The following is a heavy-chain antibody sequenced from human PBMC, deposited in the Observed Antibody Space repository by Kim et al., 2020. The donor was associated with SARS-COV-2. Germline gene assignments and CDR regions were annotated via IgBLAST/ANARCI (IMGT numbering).Heavy chain of an antibody. J-gene: IGHJ4*02. CDR1: GFTFSNAW. V-gene: IGHV3-15*01. Sequence: GGSLRLSCAASGFTFSNAWMSWVRQAPGKGLEWVGRIKSKTDGGTTDYAAPVKGRFTISRDDSKNTLYLQMNSLKTEDTAVYYCTTAFGYDLWAWDWGQGTLVTVSS. CDR2: IKSKTDGGTT. D-gene: IGHD5-12*01. CDR3: TTAFGYDLWAWD.